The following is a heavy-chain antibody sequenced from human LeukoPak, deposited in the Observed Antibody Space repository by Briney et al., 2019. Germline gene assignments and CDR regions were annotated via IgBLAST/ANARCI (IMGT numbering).Heavy chain of an antibody. J-gene: IGHJ4*02. CDR1: GFIFSSYS. Sequence: GGSLRLSCAASGFIFSSYSMSWVRQAPGMGLEWVSVITGSGGNTYYADSVKGRFTISKDNSKNTVYLQMSSLRAEDTAVYYCARGVGAKGGDYWGQGTLVTVSS. CDR2: ITGSGGNT. V-gene: IGHV3-23*01. D-gene: IGHD1-26*01. CDR3: ARGVGAKGGDY.